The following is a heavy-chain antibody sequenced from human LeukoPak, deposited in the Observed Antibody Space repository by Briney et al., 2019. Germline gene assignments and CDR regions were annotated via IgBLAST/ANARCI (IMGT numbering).Heavy chain of an antibody. CDR1: GYTFTSYG. V-gene: IGHV1-18*01. Sequence: ASVKVSCKASGYTFTSYGISWVRQAPGQGLEWMGWISAYNGNTNYAQKLQGRVTMTTGTSTSTAYMELRSLRSDDTAVYYCARLLIAAAGPDAFDIWGQGTMVTVSS. D-gene: IGHD6-13*01. CDR3: ARLLIAAAGPDAFDI. J-gene: IGHJ3*02. CDR2: ISAYNGNT.